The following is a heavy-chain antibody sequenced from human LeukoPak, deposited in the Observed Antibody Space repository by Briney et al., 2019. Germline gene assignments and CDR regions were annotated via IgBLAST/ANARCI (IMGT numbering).Heavy chain of an antibody. CDR3: ARDGYYYASSHSRAFDI. V-gene: IGHV4-59*01. D-gene: IGHD3-22*01. CDR1: GVSISSYY. CDR2: IYYSGTT. Sequence: SETLSLTCTVSGVSISSYYWSWIRQPPGKGLEWIGYIYYSGTTNYNPSLKSRVTISVDTSKNHFSLKLSSVTAADTAVYYCARDGYYYASSHSRAFDIWGQGTMVTVSS. J-gene: IGHJ3*02.